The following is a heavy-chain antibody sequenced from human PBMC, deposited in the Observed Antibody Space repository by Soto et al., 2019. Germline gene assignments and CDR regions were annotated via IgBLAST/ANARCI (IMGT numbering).Heavy chain of an antibody. CDR2: INHSGST. D-gene: IGHD2-2*02. Sequence: SETLSLTCAVYGGSFSGYYWSWIRQPPGKGLEWIGEINHSGSTNYNPSLKSRVTISVDTSKNQFSLKLSSVTAADTAVYYCARQVPAAIRLGWFDPWGQGTLVTV. J-gene: IGHJ5*02. V-gene: IGHV4-34*01. CDR3: ARQVPAAIRLGWFDP. CDR1: GGSFSGYY.